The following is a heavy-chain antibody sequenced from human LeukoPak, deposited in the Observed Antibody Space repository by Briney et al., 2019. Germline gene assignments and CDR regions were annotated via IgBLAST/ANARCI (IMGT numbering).Heavy chain of an antibody. D-gene: IGHD3-22*01. Sequence: ASVKVSCKASAYTFIGYFIHWVRQAPGQGLDWMGWIDPNSGDTNIAQKFQGRVTMTTDTSITTAYMELSKLTSDDTAMYYCARDQGNGYYINWFDPWGQGTLVTVSS. CDR2: IDPNSGDT. V-gene: IGHV1-2*02. CDR1: AYTFIGYF. CDR3: ARDQGNGYYINWFDP. J-gene: IGHJ5*02.